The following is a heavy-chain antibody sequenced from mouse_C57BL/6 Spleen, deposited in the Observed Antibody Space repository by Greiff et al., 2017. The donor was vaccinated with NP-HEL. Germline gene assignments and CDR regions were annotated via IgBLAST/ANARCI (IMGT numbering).Heavy chain of an antibody. Sequence: QVQLQQPGAELVRPGSSVKLSCKASGYTFTSYWMHWVKQRPIQGLEWIGNIDPSDSETPSNQKFKDKATLTVDKSSSTAYMQLSSRTSEDSAVYYCARGHYYGSGSDYYAMDDGGQGTSVTVSS. D-gene: IGHD1-1*01. CDR3: ARGHYYGSGSDYYAMDD. CDR2: IDPSDSET. CDR1: GYTFTSYW. J-gene: IGHJ4*01. V-gene: IGHV1-52*01.